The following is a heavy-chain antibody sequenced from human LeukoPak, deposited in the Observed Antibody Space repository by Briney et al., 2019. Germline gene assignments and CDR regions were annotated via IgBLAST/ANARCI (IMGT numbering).Heavy chain of an antibody. D-gene: IGHD2-15*01. CDR2: ISAYNGNT. CDR3: ARAPLCSGGSCYSSWFDP. Sequence: GASVKLSCTASGYTFTSYGISWVRQAPGQGLGWMGWISAYNGNTSYSQKLQGRVTMTTDTSTSTAYMELRSLRSDGTAVYYCARAPLCSGGSCYSSWFDPWGQGTLVSVSS. J-gene: IGHJ5*02. CDR1: GYTFTSYG. V-gene: IGHV1-18*01.